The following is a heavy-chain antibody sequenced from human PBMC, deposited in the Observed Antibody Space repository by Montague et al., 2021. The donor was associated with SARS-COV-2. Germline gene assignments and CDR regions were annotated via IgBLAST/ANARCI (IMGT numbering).Heavy chain of an antibody. V-gene: IGHV4-38-2*02. CDR2: IFQSGTT. CDR3: AREHWENYYDFWSGTNLASDYPYYGMDV. CDR1: GYSISDGYY. J-gene: IGHJ6*02. Sequence: SETLSLTCTVSGYSISDGYYWVWIRQPPGKGLEWIGNIFQSGTTXXNPSLERRSTMSVDTSKNQFSLKLSSVTAADTAVYYCAREHWENYYDFWSGTNLASDYPYYGMDVWGQGTTVTVSS. D-gene: IGHD3-3*01.